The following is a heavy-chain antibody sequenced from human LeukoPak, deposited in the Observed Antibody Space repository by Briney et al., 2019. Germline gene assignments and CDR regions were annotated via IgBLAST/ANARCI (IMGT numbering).Heavy chain of an antibody. J-gene: IGHJ4*02. CDR3: ARDSLGNIVATPIDY. D-gene: IGHD5-12*01. Sequence: SETLSLTCTVSGYSISSGYYWGWIRQPPGKGLEWIGSIYHSGSTYYNPSLKSRVTISVDTSKNQFSLKLSSVTAADTAVYYCARDSLGNIVATPIDYWGQGTLVTVSS. CDR1: GYSISSGYY. CDR2: IYHSGST. V-gene: IGHV4-38-2*02.